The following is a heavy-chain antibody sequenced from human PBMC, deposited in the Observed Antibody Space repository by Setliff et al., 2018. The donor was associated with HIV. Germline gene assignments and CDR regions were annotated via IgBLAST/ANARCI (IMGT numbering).Heavy chain of an antibody. CDR2: ISYDGSNK. D-gene: IGHD6-19*01. CDR1: GFPFSSYA. V-gene: IGHV3-30*04. Sequence: GGSLRLSCAASGFPFSSYAMHWVRQAPGKGLEWVAVISYDGSNKYYADSVKGRFTISRDNSKNTLYLQMNSLRAEDTAVYYCARDNEQWLAYYYYYGMDVWGQGTTVTVSS. J-gene: IGHJ6*02. CDR3: ARDNEQWLAYYYYYGMDV.